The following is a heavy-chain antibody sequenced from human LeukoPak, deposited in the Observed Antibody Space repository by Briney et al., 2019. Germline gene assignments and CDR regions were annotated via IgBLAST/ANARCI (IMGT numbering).Heavy chain of an antibody. CDR2: ISCDSDNT. CDR1: GFTFDDYA. J-gene: IGHJ6*04. D-gene: IGHD6-19*01. V-gene: IGHV3-43D*04. CDR3: AKDLDVAGTINYYYYGMDV. Sequence: GGSLRLSCTASGFTFDDYAMHWVRQAPGKGLEWLSLISCDSDNTYYADSVRGRFTISRDNSKNSLYLQMNSLRAEDTALYYCAKDLDVAGTINYYYYGMDVWGKGTTVTVLS.